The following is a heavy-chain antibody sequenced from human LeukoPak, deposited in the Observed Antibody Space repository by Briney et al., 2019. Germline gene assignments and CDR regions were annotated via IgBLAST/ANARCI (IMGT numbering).Heavy chain of an antibody. D-gene: IGHD3-10*01. Sequence: PSQTLSLTCTVSGGSISSGSYYWSWIRQPAGKGLEWIGRIYTSGSTNYNPSLKSRVTISVDTSKNQISLKLSSGTAADTAVYYCARGRFGDWFDPWGQGTLVTVSS. CDR2: IYTSGST. CDR3: ARGRFGDWFDP. J-gene: IGHJ5*02. CDR1: GGSISSGSYY. V-gene: IGHV4-61*02.